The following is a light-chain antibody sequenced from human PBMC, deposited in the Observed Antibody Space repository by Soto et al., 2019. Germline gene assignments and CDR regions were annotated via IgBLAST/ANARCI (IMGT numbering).Light chain of an antibody. Sequence: QSALTQPPSVSGSPGQSVTISCTGTSTDVGDYNRVSWYQQPPGTAPKLKIYEVSNRPSGVPDRFSGSKSGNTASLTISGLQAEDEADYYCNSYTSSSTPVVFGGGTKLTVL. J-gene: IGLJ2*01. V-gene: IGLV2-18*02. CDR3: NSYTSSSTPVV. CDR2: EVS. CDR1: STDVGDYNR.